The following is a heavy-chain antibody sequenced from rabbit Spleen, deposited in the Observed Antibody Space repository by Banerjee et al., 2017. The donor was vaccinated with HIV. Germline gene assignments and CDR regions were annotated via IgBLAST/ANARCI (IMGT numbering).Heavy chain of an antibody. CDR2: INAITGKA. CDR1: GVSLHDKDV. CDR3: ARGFYADGYGYDL. V-gene: IGHV1S45*01. Sequence: EQLEESGGGLVQPEGSLTLTCKASGVSLHDKDVMCWVRQAPGKGLEWIACINAITGKAVYASWAKGRFIMSRTSSTTVTLQMTSLTVADTATYFCARGFYADGYGYDLWGQGTLVTVS. J-gene: IGHJ3*01. D-gene: IGHD6-1*01.